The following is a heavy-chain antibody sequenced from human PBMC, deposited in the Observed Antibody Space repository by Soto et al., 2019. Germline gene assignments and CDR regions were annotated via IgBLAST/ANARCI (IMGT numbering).Heavy chain of an antibody. V-gene: IGHV1-3*01. Sequence: GASVKVSCKASGYTFTSYAMHWVRQAPGQRLEWMGWINAGNGNTKYSQKFQGRVTITRDTSASTAYMELSSLRSEDTAVYYCARVGPWLIFLAYWGQGTLVTVSS. D-gene: IGHD6-19*01. CDR3: ARVGPWLIFLAY. J-gene: IGHJ4*02. CDR2: INAGNGNT. CDR1: GYTFTSYA.